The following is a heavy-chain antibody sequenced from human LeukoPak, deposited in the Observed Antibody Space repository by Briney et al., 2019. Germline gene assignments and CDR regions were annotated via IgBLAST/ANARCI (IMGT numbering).Heavy chain of an antibody. CDR3: ARRPVAAEYFQH. D-gene: IGHD6-25*01. CDR2: ISYDESKI. CDR1: GFTFSSYA. J-gene: IGHJ1*01. V-gene: IGHV3-30*04. Sequence: LPGGSLRLSCAAPGFTFSSYAMHWVRQAPGEGLEWVAVISYDESKIYYADSVKGRFTISRDLSTNTLYLQMNSLTTEDTAMYFCARRPVAAEYFQHWGQGTLVTVSS.